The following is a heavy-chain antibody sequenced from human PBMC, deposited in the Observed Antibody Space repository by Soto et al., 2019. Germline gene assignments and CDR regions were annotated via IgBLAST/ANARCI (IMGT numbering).Heavy chain of an antibody. Sequence: PXEFMKISCKGSGYSFTSYWIGWVRQIPGKGLEWMGIIYPGDSDTRYSPSFQGQVTISADKSISTAYLQWSSLKASDTAMYYCASQYYYDSSGYPPGWAFDIWGQGTMVTVSS. D-gene: IGHD3-22*01. J-gene: IGHJ3*02. CDR1: GYSFTSYW. V-gene: IGHV5-51*01. CDR3: ASQYYYDSSGYPPGWAFDI. CDR2: IYPGDSDT.